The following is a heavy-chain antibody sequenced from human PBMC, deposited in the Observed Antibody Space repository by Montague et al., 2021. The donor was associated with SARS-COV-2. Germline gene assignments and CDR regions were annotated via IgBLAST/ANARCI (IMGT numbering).Heavy chain of an antibody. D-gene: IGHD4/OR15-4a*01. CDR3: ARGVPGY. V-gene: IGHV4-34*01. CDR1: GGSFSGYN. J-gene: IGHJ4*02. Sequence: SETLSLTCAVYGGSFSGYNWGWVRQSPGKGLEWIGQINDSGGTKYNPSLKSRVTISLDTSKNQLSLKLSSVTVADTAVYYCARGVPGYWGQGTLVTVSS. CDR2: INDSGGT.